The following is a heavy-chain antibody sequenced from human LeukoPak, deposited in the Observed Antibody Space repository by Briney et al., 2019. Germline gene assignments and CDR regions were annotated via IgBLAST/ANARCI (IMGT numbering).Heavy chain of an antibody. CDR3: ARDTNGDYDFDY. J-gene: IGHJ4*02. CDR2: ISYDGSNK. CDR1: GFTFSSYA. D-gene: IGHD4-17*01. V-gene: IGHV3-30-3*01. Sequence: PGRSLRLSCAASGFTFSSYAMHWVRQAPGKGLEWVAVISYDGSNKYYADSVKGRFTISRDNSKNTLYLQMNSLRAEDTAVYYCARDTNGDYDFDYWGQGTLVTVSS.